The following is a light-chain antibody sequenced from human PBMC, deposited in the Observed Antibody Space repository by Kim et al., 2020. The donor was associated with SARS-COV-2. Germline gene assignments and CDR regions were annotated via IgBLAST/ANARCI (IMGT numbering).Light chain of an antibody. CDR1: SSDVGGYNF. CDR3: SSFTSSGTWL. Sequence: QSALTQPASVSGSPGQSITISCTGTSSDVGGYNFVSWYQQHPGKAPKLMIYDVSKRPSGVSNRFSGSKSVSTASLTISGLQAEDEADYYCSSFTSSGTWLFGGGTRVTVL. V-gene: IGLV2-14*03. J-gene: IGLJ3*02. CDR2: DVS.